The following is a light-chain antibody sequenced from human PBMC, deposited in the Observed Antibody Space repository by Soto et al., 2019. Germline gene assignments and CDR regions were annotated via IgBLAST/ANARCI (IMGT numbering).Light chain of an antibody. J-gene: IGKJ2*01. Sequence: ETVLTQSPGTLSLSPGERATLSCRASQSVSSRYLAWYQQKPGQAPRLLIYGASSRATGIPDRFSGSGSGTEFTLTISRLEPEDFAVYYCQQYITSPPMYTFGRGTKLEIK. V-gene: IGKV3-20*01. CDR2: GAS. CDR1: QSVSSRY. CDR3: QQYITSPPMYT.